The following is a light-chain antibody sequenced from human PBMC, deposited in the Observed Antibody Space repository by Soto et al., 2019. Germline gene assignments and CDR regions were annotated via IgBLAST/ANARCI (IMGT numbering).Light chain of an antibody. CDR1: LSVLYTSDYKNY. J-gene: IGKJ1*01. CDR2: WAS. Sequence: DIVMTQSPDSLAVSLGERATINCKSNLSVLYTSDYKNYLAWYQQKPGQPPKLLIYWASTRESGVPERFSGSWFETDFTLTISSLQAEDVAVYYWQQYYSTPRTFGQGTRVEIK. CDR3: QQYYSTPRT. V-gene: IGKV4-1*01.